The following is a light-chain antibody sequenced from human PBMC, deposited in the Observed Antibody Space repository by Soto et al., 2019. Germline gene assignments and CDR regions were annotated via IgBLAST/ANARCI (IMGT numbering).Light chain of an antibody. CDR1: SSDVGTYNL. Sequence: QSALTQPASVSGSPGQSITISCTGTSSDVGTYNLVSWYQQHPGKAPKLMIYGGSKRPSGVSHRFSGSTSGYTASLTISGLQAEDEADFYCCAYADSSVYVFGTGTKVTVL. CDR2: GGS. V-gene: IGLV2-23*01. CDR3: CAYADSSVYV. J-gene: IGLJ1*01.